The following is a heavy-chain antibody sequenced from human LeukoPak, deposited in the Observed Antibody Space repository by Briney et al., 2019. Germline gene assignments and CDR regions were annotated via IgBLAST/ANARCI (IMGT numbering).Heavy chain of an antibody. V-gene: IGHV4-31*03. J-gene: IGHJ5*02. CDR2: IYYSGST. D-gene: IGHD2-15*01. CDR3: ARGARVVVATVNWFDP. CDR1: GGSINGYY. Sequence: SETLSLTCTVSGGSINGYYWSWIRHHPRKGLEWIGYIYYSGSTYYNPSLKSRVTISIDTSKNQFSLKLSSVTAADTAVYYCARGARVVVATVNWFDPWGQGTLVTVSS.